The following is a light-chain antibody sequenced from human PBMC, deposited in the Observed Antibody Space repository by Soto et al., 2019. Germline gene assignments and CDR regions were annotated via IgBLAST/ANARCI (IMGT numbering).Light chain of an antibody. Sequence: QSVLTQPPSASGTPGPRVTISCSGSTSNLGSNFVYWYQHVPGPAPKLLISRNDQRPSGVPDRFSGSKSGTSASLAISGLRSEDEADYHCAAWEDSLSGVVFGGGTKLTVL. V-gene: IGLV1-47*01. CDR2: RND. CDR3: AAWEDSLSGVV. CDR1: TSNLGSNF. J-gene: IGLJ3*02.